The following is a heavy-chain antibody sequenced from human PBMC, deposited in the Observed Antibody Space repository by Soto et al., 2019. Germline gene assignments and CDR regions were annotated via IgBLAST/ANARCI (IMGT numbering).Heavy chain of an antibody. CDR1: GFTFSSYW. CDR3: ARTADIVVVPAWIPFDP. J-gene: IGHJ5*02. D-gene: IGHD2-2*01. CDR2: INSDGSST. V-gene: IGHV3-74*01. Sequence: GGSLRLSCAASGFTFSSYWMHWVRQAPGKGLVWVSRINSDGSSTSYADSVKGRFTISRDNAKNTLYLQMNSLRAEDTAVYYCARTADIVVVPAWIPFDPWGQATLVTVSS.